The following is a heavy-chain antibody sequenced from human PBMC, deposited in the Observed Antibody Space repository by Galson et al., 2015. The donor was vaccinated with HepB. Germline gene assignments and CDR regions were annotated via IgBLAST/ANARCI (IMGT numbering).Heavy chain of an antibody. V-gene: IGHV1-24*01. CDR3: ATGGPGIQLFTNWYFDL. Sequence: SVKVSCKVSGYTLTELSMHWVRQAPGKGLEWMGGFDPEDGETIYAQKFQGRVTMTEDTSTDTAYMELSSLRSEDTAVYYCATGGPGIQLFTNWYFDLWGRGTLVTVSS. J-gene: IGHJ2*01. CDR2: FDPEDGET. D-gene: IGHD5-18*01. CDR1: GYTLTELS.